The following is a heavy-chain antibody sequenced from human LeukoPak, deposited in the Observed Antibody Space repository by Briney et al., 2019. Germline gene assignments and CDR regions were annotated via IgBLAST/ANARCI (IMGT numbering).Heavy chain of an antibody. CDR1: GFTFRSYN. J-gene: IGHJ5*02. Sequence: GVSLRLSCAASGFTFRSYNLHWVRKGPGKGLGWVSHINHDGRSPTDADSVKGRFTISRDNAKNTLYLQMNSLRAEDTAVYYCARSRQPYYYGSGGSWFDPWGQGTLVTVSS. D-gene: IGHD3-10*01. CDR3: ARSRQPYYYGSGGSWFDP. V-gene: IGHV3-74*01. CDR2: INHDGRSP.